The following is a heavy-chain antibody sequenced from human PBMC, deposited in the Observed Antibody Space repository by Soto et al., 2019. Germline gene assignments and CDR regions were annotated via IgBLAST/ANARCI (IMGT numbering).Heavy chain of an antibody. CDR3: ERNAPAAGPLYNYYYGIDV. Sequence: GGSLRLSCAASGFTFSSYSMNWVRQAPGKGLEWVSSISSSSSYIYYADSVKGRFTISRDNAKNSLYLQMNSLRAEDTAVYYCERNAPAAGPLYNYYYGIDVWGHGTTVTVS. CDR1: GFTFSSYS. D-gene: IGHD6-13*01. V-gene: IGHV3-21*01. J-gene: IGHJ6*01. CDR2: ISSSSSYI.